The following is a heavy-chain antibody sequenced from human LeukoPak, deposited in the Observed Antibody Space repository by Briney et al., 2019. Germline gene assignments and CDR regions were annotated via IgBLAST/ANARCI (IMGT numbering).Heavy chain of an antibody. Sequence: SETLSLTCAVYGGSFSGYYWSWIRQPPGKGLEWIGEINHSGSTNYNPSLKSRVTISVDTSKNQFSLKLSSVIAADTAVYYCATAAAGTKYYYYYGMDVWGQGTTVTVSS. V-gene: IGHV4-34*01. D-gene: IGHD6-13*01. J-gene: IGHJ6*02. CDR1: GGSFSGYY. CDR2: INHSGST. CDR3: ATAAAGTKYYYYYGMDV.